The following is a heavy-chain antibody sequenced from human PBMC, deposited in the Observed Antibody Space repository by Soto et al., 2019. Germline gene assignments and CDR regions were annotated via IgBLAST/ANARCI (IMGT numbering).Heavy chain of an antibody. J-gene: IGHJ4*02. CDR3: AKNQERELPRVIDF. CDR1: GLTFSNYA. CDR2: MSGSSSTT. Sequence: GGSLRLSCATSGLTFSNYAMSWVRQAPGGGLEWVSSMSGSSSTTYYADSVRGRFTISRDRSKNTLYLQMSSLRAEDTALYYCAKNQERELPRVIDFWGQGTLVTVSS. D-gene: IGHD1-7*01. V-gene: IGHV3-23*01.